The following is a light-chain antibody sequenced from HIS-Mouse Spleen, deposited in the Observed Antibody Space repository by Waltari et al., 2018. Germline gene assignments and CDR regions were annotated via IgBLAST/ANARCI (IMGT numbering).Light chain of an antibody. J-gene: IGLJ3*02. CDR3: CSYAGSSTWV. CDR2: EGS. CDR1: SSDVGSYNL. Sequence: QSALTQPASVSGSPGQSITISCTGTSSDVGSYNLVSWYQQPPGKAPKLMIYEGSKRPSCVSNRFSGSKSGNTASLTISGLQAEDEADYYCCSYAGSSTWVFGGGTKLTVL. V-gene: IGLV2-23*01.